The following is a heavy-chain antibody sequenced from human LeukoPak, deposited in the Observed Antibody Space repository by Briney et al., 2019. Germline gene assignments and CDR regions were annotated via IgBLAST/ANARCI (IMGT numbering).Heavy chain of an antibody. CDR1: GGSFSGYY. D-gene: IGHD5-12*01. CDR2: INHSGST. V-gene: IGHV4-34*01. CDR3: AREVDSGYYYLDV. J-gene: IGHJ6*03. Sequence: SETLSLTCAVYGGSFSGYYWSWIRQPPGKGLEWIGEINHSGSTNYNPSLKSRVTISVDTSKNQFSLKLSSVTAEDTAVYYCAREVDSGYYYLDVWGKGTTVTVSS.